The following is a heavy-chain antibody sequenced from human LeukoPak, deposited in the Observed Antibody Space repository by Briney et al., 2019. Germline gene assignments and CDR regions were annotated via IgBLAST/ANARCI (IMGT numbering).Heavy chain of an antibody. V-gene: IGHV3-33*01. Sequence: GRSLRLSCAASGFTFTSYGMHWVRQAPGKGLDWVADIWYDGSKKYYADSVKGRFTISRDNSKSTVYLQMNSLRAEDTAVYYCARVSPEIVVVTGTGAPDYWGQGTLVTVSS. D-gene: IGHD2-21*02. CDR1: GFTFTSYG. J-gene: IGHJ4*02. CDR3: ARVSPEIVVVTGTGAPDY. CDR2: IWYDGSKK.